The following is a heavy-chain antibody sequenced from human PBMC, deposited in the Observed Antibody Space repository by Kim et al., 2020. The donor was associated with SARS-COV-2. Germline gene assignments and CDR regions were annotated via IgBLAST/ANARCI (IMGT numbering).Heavy chain of an antibody. J-gene: IGHJ4*02. V-gene: IGHV3-30*18. Sequence: GGSLRLSCAASGFTFSSYGMHWVRQAPGKGLEWVAVISYDGSNKYYADSVKGRFTISRDNSKNTLYLQMNSLRAEDTAVYYCAKASEELRYFDWPGGVPYYFDYWGQGTLVTVSS. D-gene: IGHD3-9*01. CDR1: GFTFSSYG. CDR2: ISYDGSNK. CDR3: AKASEELRYFDWPGGVPYYFDY.